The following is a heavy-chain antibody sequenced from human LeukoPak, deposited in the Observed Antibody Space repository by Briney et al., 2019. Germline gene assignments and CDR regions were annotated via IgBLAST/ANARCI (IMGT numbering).Heavy chain of an antibody. CDR3: ARDRGPGFDC. CDR1: GGSFSGYY. V-gene: IGHV4-34*01. CDR2: INHSGST. J-gene: IGHJ4*02. Sequence: PSETLSLTCAVYGGSFSGYYWSWIRQPPGKGLEWIGEINHSGSTNYNPSLKSRVTISVDTSKNQFSLKLSSVTAADAAVYYCARDRGPGFDCWGQGTLVTVSS. D-gene: IGHD3-10*01.